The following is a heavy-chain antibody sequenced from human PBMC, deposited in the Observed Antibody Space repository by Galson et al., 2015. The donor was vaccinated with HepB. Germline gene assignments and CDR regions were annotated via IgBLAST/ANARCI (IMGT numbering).Heavy chain of an antibody. Sequence: SLRLSCAASGFIFSSYGMQWVRQAPGKGLEWVALISYDGSNENYADSVKGRFTISRDNSQNTVYLQMNSLRAEDTAVYYCTLGGLGELSWHWGQGTLVIVSS. V-gene: IGHV3-30*03. J-gene: IGHJ4*02. CDR1: GFIFSSYG. CDR2: ISYDGSNE. CDR3: TLGGLGELSWH. D-gene: IGHD3-16*02.